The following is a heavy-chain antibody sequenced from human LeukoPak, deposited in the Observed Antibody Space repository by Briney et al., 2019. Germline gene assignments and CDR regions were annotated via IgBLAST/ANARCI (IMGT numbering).Heavy chain of an antibody. CDR1: GYSINSGFY. CDR2: IYHSGST. D-gene: IGHD6-19*01. CDR3: AGKSSGWYGDAFDI. V-gene: IGHV4-38-2*01. Sequence: PSETLSLTCAVSGYSINSGFYWGWIRQPPGKGLEWIGRIYHSGSTYYNPSLKSRVTISVDTSKNQFSLKLSSVTAADTAVYYCAGKSSGWYGDAFDIWGQGTMVTVSS. J-gene: IGHJ3*02.